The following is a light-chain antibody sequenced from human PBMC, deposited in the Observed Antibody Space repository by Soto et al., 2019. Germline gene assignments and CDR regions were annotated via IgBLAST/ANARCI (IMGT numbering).Light chain of an antibody. V-gene: IGKV3-20*01. J-gene: IGKJ1*01. CDR3: HQYGGSPQT. CDR2: GAS. Sequence: EIVLTQSPGTLSLSPGERATLSCRASQSVSNYLAWYQRKPGQAPRLLIYGASSRATGIPGRFSGSGSGTDFTLTIRRLEPEDFAVYYCHQYGGSPQTFGQGTKVEI. CDR1: QSVSNY.